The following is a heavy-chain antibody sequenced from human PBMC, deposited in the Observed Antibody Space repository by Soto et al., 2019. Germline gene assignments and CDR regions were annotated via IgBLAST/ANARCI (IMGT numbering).Heavy chain of an antibody. CDR2: IIPILGIA. V-gene: IGHV1-69*02. J-gene: IGHJ4*02. CDR3: VRGSGSYYFDY. D-gene: IGHD3-10*01. CDR1: GGTFSSYT. Sequence: PSVKVSCKASGGTFSSYTISWVRQAPGQGLEWMGRIIPILGIANYAQKFQGRVTITADKSTSTAYMELSSLRSEDTAVYYCVRGSGSYYFDYWGQGTLVTVSS.